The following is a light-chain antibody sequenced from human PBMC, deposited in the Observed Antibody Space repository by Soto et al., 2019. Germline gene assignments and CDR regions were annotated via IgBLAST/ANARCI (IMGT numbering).Light chain of an antibody. CDR1: SGHSTYI. J-gene: IGLJ3*02. V-gene: IGLV4-60*02. CDR3: ETWYSNTHKV. CDR2: LDRSGSY. Sequence: QPVLTQSSSASASLGSSLKLTCILSSGHSTYIIAWHQQQPGKAPRFLMTLDRSGSYTRGSGVPDRFSGSSSGAARYLTISNLQFDDEGDYYCETWYSNTHKVFGGGTKLTVL.